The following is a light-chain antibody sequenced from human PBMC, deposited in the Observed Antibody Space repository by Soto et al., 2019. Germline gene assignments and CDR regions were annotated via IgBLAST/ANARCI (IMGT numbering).Light chain of an antibody. J-gene: IGKJ4*01. CDR3: QQYNNWPVT. CDR2: DAS. CDR1: HRVNNS. Sequence: EILFSRSPPTLSVCLEEKATLSPTASHRVNNSLAWYQQRHGQGPRLLIYDASTRATGIPARFSGSGSGTEFTLTISSLQSVDFAVYYCQQYNNWPVTFGGGTKVDIK. V-gene: IGKV3-15*01.